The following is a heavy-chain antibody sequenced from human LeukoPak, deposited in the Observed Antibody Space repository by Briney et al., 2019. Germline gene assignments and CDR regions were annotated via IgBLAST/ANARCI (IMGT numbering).Heavy chain of an antibody. Sequence: GASVKVSCKASGYTFTCYYMHWVRQAPGQGLEWMGRINPNSGGTNYAQKFQGRVTMTRDTSISTASMELSRLRSDDTAVYYCARDLSVLRLPGGWFDPWGQGTLVTVSS. CDR1: GYTFTCYY. D-gene: IGHD2-15*01. CDR3: ARDLSVLRLPGGWFDP. CDR2: INPNSGGT. J-gene: IGHJ5*02. V-gene: IGHV1-2*06.